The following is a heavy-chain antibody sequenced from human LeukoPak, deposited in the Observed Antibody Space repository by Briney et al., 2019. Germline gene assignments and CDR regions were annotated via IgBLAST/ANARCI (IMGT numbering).Heavy chain of an antibody. V-gene: IGHV3-23*01. CDR3: AKAGANYYGSTSSFDY. J-gene: IGHJ4*02. CDR2: ISGSDDDT. Sequence: PGGSLRLSCAASGFTFSNRAMSWVRQAPGKGLEWVSAISGSDDDTYYADSVKGRFTISRDNSKNTLYLQMSSLRAEDTALYYCAKAGANYYGSTSSFDYWGQGTLVTVSS. D-gene: IGHD3-10*01. CDR1: GFTFSNRA.